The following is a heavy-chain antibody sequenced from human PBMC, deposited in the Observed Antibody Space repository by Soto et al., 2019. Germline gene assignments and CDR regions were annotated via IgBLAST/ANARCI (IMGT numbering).Heavy chain of an antibody. CDR2: ISGSGGST. J-gene: IGHJ4*02. CDR3: AKDPNVYCSGGSCYFDY. Sequence: GGSLRLSCAASGFTFSSYAMSWVRQAPGKGLEWVSAISGSGGSTYYADSVKGRFTISRDNSKNTLYLQMNSLRAEDTAVYYCAKDPNVYCSGGSCYFDYWGQGTLVTVSS. D-gene: IGHD2-15*01. CDR1: GFTFSSYA. V-gene: IGHV3-23*01.